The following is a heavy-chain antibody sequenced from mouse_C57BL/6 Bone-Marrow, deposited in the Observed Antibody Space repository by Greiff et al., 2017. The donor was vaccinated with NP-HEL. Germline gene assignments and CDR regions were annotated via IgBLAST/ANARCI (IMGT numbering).Heavy chain of an antibody. V-gene: IGHV14-4*01. D-gene: IGHD1-1*01. CDR2: IDPENGDT. J-gene: IGHJ1*03. CDR3: TRRIITTVVADWYCDV. Sequence: VQLQQSGAELVRPGASVKLSCTASGFNIKDDYMHWVKQRPEQGLEWIGWIDPENGDTEYASKFQGKATITADTSSNTAYLQLSSLTSEDTAVYYCTRRIITTVVADWYCDVWGTGTTVTVSS. CDR1: GFNIKDDY.